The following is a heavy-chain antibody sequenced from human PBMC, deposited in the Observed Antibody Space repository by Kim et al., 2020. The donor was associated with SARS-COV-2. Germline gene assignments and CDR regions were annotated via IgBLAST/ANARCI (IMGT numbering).Heavy chain of an antibody. V-gene: IGHV4-34*01. CDR2: INHSGST. Sequence: SETLSLTCAVYGGSFSGYYWSWIRQPPGKGLEWIGEINHSGSTNYNPSLKSRVTISVDTSKNQFSLKLSSVTAADTAVYYCARRFRYYYGSGSYMYYYG. J-gene: IGHJ6*01. CDR3: ARRFRYYYGSGSYMYYYG. D-gene: IGHD3-10*01. CDR1: GGSFSGYY.